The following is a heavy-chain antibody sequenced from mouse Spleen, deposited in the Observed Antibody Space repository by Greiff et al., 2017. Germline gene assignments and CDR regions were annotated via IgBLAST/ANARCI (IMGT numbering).Heavy chain of an antibody. D-gene: IGHD1-1*01. CDR3: ARDWGYGSSYLYY. CDR1: GFTFSSYA. CDR2: ISSGGGNT. Sequence: EVHLVESGGGLVKLGGSLKLSCAASGFTFSSYAMSWVRQTPEKRLEWVATISSGGGNTYYPDSVKGRFTISRDNAKNTLYLQMSSLKSEDTAMYYCARDWGYGSSYLYYWGQGTTLTVSS. V-gene: IGHV5-9-3*01. J-gene: IGHJ2*01.